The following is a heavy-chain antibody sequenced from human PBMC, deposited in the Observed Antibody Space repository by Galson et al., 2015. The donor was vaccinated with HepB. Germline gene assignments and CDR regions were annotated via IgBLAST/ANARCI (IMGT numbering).Heavy chain of an antibody. Sequence: TLSLTCTVSGGSISSGDYYWSWIRQPPGKGLEWIGYIYYSGSTYYNPSLKSRVTISVDTSKNQFPLKLSSVTAADTAVYYCARTTGYYDSSVYYPFDYWGQGTLVTVSS. CDR1: GGSISSGDYY. V-gene: IGHV4-30-4*01. CDR3: ARTTGYYDSSVYYPFDY. D-gene: IGHD3-22*01. CDR2: IYYSGST. J-gene: IGHJ4*02.